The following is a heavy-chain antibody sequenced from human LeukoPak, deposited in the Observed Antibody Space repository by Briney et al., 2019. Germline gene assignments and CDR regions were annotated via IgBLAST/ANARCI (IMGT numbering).Heavy chain of an antibody. CDR1: GGSISSSSYY. J-gene: IGHJ4*02. V-gene: IGHV4-39*01. Sequence: PSETLSLTCTVSGGSISSSSYYWGWIRQPPGKGLEWIGSIYYSGSTYYNPSLKSRVTISVDTSKNQFSLKLSSVTAADTAVYYCARHQYSGYEQDFDYWGQGTLVTVSS. CDR3: ARHQYSGYEQDFDY. D-gene: IGHD5-12*01. CDR2: IYYSGST.